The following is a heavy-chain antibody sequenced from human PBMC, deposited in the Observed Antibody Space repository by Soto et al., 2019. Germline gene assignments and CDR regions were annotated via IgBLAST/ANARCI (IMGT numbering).Heavy chain of an antibody. D-gene: IGHD6-19*01. CDR2: IKSKNDGRTT. CDR1: GFTFSNAW. Sequence: GGSLRLSCAASGFTFSNAWMSWVRQAPGKGLEWVGRIKSKNDGRTTKSAAPGKGRFTISRDESKNTLYLQMNSLKTLGTAVYYCTTGGDSSGWFKRDYWGQGTLVTVSS. CDR3: TTGGDSSGWFKRDY. J-gene: IGHJ4*02. V-gene: IGHV3-15*01.